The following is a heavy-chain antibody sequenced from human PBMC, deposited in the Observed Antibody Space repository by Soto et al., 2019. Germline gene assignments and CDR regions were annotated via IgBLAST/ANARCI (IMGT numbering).Heavy chain of an antibody. J-gene: IGHJ6*02. CDR3: XREGXAXXYXYGMDV. CDR1: GYTFTRSG. Sequence: QVQLVQSGAEVKKPGASVKVSCKASGYTFTRSGISWVRQAPGQGLEWMGWISTYNGDTNYAQTFQGRVTMTTDTSTSTVHMEVRSLRSDDTAVYYXXREGXAXXYXYGMDVWGQGTPVTVSS. CDR2: ISTYNGDT. V-gene: IGHV1-18*01.